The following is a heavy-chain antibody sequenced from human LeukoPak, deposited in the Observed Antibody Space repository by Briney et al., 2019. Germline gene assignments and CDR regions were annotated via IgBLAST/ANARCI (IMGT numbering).Heavy chain of an antibody. V-gene: IGHV4-39*07. CDR1: GGSISSSSYY. Sequence: PSETLSLTCTVSGGSISSSSYYWGWIRQPPGKGLEWIGSIYYSGSTYYNPSLKSRVTISVDTSKNQFSLKLSSVTAADTAVYYCARVSSAGLWFGELELHFDYWGQGTLVTVSS. J-gene: IGHJ4*02. CDR2: IYYSGST. CDR3: ARVSSAGLWFGELELHFDY. D-gene: IGHD3-10*01.